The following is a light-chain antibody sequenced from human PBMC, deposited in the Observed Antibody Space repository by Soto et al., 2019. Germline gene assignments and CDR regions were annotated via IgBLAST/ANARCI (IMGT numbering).Light chain of an antibody. CDR3: GQFVSSPPRT. CDR2: GVS. CDR1: QSVGSTF. Sequence: EIVLTQSPGTLSLSPGERATLSCRASQSVGSTFLAWYQQKPRQAPRLLIYGVSTRATGIPDRFSGSWSGTDFTLSISRLEPEDFAVYYCGQFVSSPPRTFGQGTKVEIK. J-gene: IGKJ1*01. V-gene: IGKV3-20*01.